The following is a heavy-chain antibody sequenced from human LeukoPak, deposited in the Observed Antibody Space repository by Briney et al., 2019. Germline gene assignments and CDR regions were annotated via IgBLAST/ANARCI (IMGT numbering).Heavy chain of an antibody. CDR3: ARGGSNFDY. Sequence: SETRSLTCTVSGGTISSNYWSWIRQPPGKGLEWIGYIYYSGSTNYNPSLKSRVTISVDTSKNQFSLKLSSVTAADTAVYYCARGGSNFDYWGQGTLVTVSS. CDR1: GGTISSNY. J-gene: IGHJ4*02. CDR2: IYYSGST. D-gene: IGHD3-16*01. V-gene: IGHV4-59*01.